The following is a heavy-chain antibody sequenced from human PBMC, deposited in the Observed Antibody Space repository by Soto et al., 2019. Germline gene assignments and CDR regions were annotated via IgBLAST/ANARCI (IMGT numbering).Heavy chain of an antibody. CDR2: IYYSGST. J-gene: IGHJ4*01. Sequence: SETLSLTCTVSGGSISSSSYYWGWIRQPPGKGLEWIGSIYYSGSTYYNPSLKSRVTISVDTSKNQFSLKLSSVTAADTAVYYCARNKKLGYCSSTSCYGGDFD. D-gene: IGHD2-2*01. CDR3: ARNKKLGYCSSTSCYGGDFD. V-gene: IGHV4-39*07. CDR1: GGSISSSSYY.